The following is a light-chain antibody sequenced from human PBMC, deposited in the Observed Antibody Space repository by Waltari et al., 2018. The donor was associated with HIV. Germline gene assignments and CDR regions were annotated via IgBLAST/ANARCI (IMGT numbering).Light chain of an antibody. V-gene: IGLV1-44*01. CDR1: SSNIGRNP. J-gene: IGLJ3*02. CDR2: SNN. CDR3: AAWDDSLNGV. Sequence: QSVLTQPPSASGTPGQGLPISCSGSSSNIGRNPETWYQQLPGTAPKLLIYSNNQRASGVPDRFSGSKSGTSASLAISVLQSEDEADYYCAAWDDSLNGVFGGVTKLIVL.